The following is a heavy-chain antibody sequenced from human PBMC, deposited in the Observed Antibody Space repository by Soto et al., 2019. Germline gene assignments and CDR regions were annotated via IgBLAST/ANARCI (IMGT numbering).Heavy chain of an antibody. D-gene: IGHD3-10*01. V-gene: IGHV3-23*01. CDR1: GFTFSDYA. CDR2: LNGAGGST. CDR3: AAPRDEYGSGISWFTYGMDV. J-gene: IGHJ6*02. Sequence: GGSLRLSCLASGFTFSDYAMTWVRHVPGRGLEWVSSLNGAGGSTYYADSVRGRFTISRDNSQNTLFLQMNRLTVDDTAIYYCAAPRDEYGSGISWFTYGMDVWGQGTTVTVYS.